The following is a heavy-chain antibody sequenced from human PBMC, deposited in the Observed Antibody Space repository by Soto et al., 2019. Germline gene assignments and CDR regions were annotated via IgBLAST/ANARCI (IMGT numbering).Heavy chain of an antibody. CDR3: AKDFLQDWGQGYDYGMDG. CDR2: LSGSGGDS. Sequence: HPGGSLRLSCRASGFIFTDYGMTWVRQAPGKGLEWVSGLSGSGGDSYYADSVKGRFTVSRDNSRKILYLQMKSLRAEDTAVYYCAKDFLQDWGQGYDYGMDGWGQGTTVTVSS. J-gene: IGHJ6*02. V-gene: IGHV3-23*01. D-gene: IGHD7-27*01. CDR1: GFIFTDYG.